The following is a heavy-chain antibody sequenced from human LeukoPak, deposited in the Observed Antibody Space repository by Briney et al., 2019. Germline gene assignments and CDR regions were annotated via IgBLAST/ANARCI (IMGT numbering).Heavy chain of an antibody. D-gene: IGHD6-13*01. CDR1: GYTFTGHY. J-gene: IGHJ4*02. CDR3: ARWRGYSSGWSGPFDD. V-gene: IGHV1-2*02. Sequence: ASVKVSCKASGYTFTGHYMHWVRQAPGQGLEWMAWIDAKSGGTKYAQRFQGRVTMTRDTSINTGYMELSSLTSDDTAVYYCARWRGYSSGWSGPFDDWGQGTLVTVPS. CDR2: IDAKSGGT.